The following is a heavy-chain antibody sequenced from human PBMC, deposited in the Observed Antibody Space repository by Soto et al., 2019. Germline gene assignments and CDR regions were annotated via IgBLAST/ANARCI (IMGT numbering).Heavy chain of an antibody. CDR3: ARDGGRHSGGIDY. J-gene: IGHJ4*02. Sequence: QVQLVQSGAEVKKPGSSVKVSCKASGGTFSSYSINWVRQAPGQGLEWMGEIIPISGTAHYAQKFQGRVTIAADESTSTAYMELSSLRSEDTAVYYCARDGGRHSGGIDYWGQGTLVTVSS. V-gene: IGHV1-69*01. D-gene: IGHD1-26*01. CDR1: GGTFSSYS. CDR2: IIPISGTA.